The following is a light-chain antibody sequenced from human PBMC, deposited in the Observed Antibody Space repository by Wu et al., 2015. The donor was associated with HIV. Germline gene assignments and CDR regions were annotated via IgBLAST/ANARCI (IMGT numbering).Light chain of an antibody. CDR2: GAS. CDR3: QQYVGAPLT. Sequence: EIVLTQSPGTLSLSPGQRATLSCRASQSVTSNSLAWYQQRPGQAPRLLIYGASTRTTGIPDRFSGSGSGTDFTLTINRLEPEDFAVYFCQQYVGAPLTFGGGTNIEIK. J-gene: IGKJ4*01. V-gene: IGKV3-20*01. CDR1: QSVTSNS.